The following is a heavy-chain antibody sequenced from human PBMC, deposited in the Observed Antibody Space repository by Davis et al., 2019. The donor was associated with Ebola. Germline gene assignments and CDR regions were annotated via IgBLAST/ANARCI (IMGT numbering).Heavy chain of an antibody. Sequence: GESLKISCAASGFTFSHCGMHWVRQAPGKGLEWVAVIWHDASNKYYTESVKGRFTISRDNSKNTLSLQMNSLRAEDTAVYYCARGGETRLEYWGQGTLVTVSS. D-gene: IGHD3-10*01. CDR2: IWHDASNK. V-gene: IGHV3-33*01. CDR1: GFTFSHCG. CDR3: ARGGETRLEY. J-gene: IGHJ4*02.